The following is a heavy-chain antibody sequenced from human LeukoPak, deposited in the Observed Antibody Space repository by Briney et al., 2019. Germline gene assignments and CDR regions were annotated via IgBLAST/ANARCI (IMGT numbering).Heavy chain of an antibody. CDR1: GYTFTRYG. CDR2: ISGSNGNT. J-gene: IGHJ4*02. Sequence: ASVKVSCKASGYTFTRYGMSWVRQAPGQGLEWMGWISGSNGNTNYAQKLQGRVTMTADTSTGTAYMELRSLRSDDTAVYYCARSGRGTYYYFDYWGQGTLVTVSS. V-gene: IGHV1-18*01. CDR3: ARSGRGTYYYFDY. D-gene: IGHD1-26*01.